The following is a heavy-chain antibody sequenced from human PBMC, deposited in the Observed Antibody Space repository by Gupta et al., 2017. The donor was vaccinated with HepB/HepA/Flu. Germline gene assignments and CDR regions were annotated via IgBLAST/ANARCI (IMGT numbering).Heavy chain of an antibody. CDR1: GGSISSSY. CDR3: ASQRGGYFDD. V-gene: IGHV4-59*08. CDR2: VYYSGNT. D-gene: IGHD3-10*01. J-gene: IGHJ4*02. Sequence: QVQLQESGPGLVKPSETLPLTCPVSGGSISSSYWSWIRQPPGKGLEYIGYVYYSGNTNYNPSLKSRVTISVDTSKNQLSLKLTSVTAADSATYYCASQRGGYFDDWGQGTLVTFSS.